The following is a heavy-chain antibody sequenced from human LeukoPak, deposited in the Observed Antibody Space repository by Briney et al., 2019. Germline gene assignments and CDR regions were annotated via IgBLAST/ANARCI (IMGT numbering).Heavy chain of an antibody. Sequence: GGSLRLSCAASGFTFSDYYMSWIRQAPGKGLEWVSYISSSGSTIYYADSVKGRFTISRDNAKNSLYLQMNSLRAEDTAVYYCAREPYDSSGYSSPIDYWGPGTLVTVSS. CDR1: GFTFSDYY. V-gene: IGHV3-11*04. J-gene: IGHJ4*02. D-gene: IGHD3-22*01. CDR2: ISSSGSTI. CDR3: AREPYDSSGYSSPIDY.